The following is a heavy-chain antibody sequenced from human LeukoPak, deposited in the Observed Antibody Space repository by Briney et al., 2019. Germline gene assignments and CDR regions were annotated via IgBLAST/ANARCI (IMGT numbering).Heavy chain of an antibody. CDR3: ARGRDMAVTNGLYGMDV. V-gene: IGHV1-69*06. CDR1: GVPFSKFG. D-gene: IGHD4/OR15-4a*01. Sequence: ASVKVSCKASGVPFSKFGLSWVRQAPGQGLEWMGGIIPMFGAAKYAQNFQGRVTISAEKSTTTVYMEVRSLRSEDTAVYYCARGRDMAVTNGLYGMDVWGEGTTVIVTS. J-gene: IGHJ6*04. CDR2: IIPMFGAA.